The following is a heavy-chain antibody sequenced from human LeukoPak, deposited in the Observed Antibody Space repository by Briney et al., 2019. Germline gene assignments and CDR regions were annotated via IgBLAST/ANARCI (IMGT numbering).Heavy chain of an antibody. J-gene: IGHJ4*02. V-gene: IGHV3-48*03. CDR3: ARAGYSSGWYYSFDY. D-gene: IGHD6-19*01. CDR2: ISSSGSTI. Sequence: PGGSLRLSCAASGFTFSSYEMNWVRQAPGKGLEWVSYISSSGSTIYYADSVKGRFTISRDNAKNSLYLQMNSLRAEDTAVYYCARAGYSSGWYYSFDYWGQGTLVTVSS. CDR1: GFTFSSYE.